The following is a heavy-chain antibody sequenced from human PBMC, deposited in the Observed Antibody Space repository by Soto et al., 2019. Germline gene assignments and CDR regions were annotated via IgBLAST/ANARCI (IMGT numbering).Heavy chain of an antibody. V-gene: IGHV1-69*12. CDR1: GGTFSSYA. CDR2: IIPIFGTA. CDR3: ASHYDSSGYYYRGMDY. Sequence: QVQLVQSGAEVKKPGSSVKVSCKASGGTFSSYAISWVRQAPGQGLEWMGGIIPIFGTADYAQQFQGRVTSTADESTSTDYMEMSSLRSEDTAVYYCASHYDSSGYYYRGMDYWGQGTLVTVSS. J-gene: IGHJ4*02. D-gene: IGHD3-22*01.